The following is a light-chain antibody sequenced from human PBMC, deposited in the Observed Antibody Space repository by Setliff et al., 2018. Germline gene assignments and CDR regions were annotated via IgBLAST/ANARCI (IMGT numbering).Light chain of an antibody. CDR2: ANS. J-gene: IGLJ2*01. CDR1: RSNVGPNT. CDR3: ATWDDGLNGAV. Sequence: QSVLTRPPSASGTPGQTVTISCSGGRSNVGPNTVDWYQQLPGTAPKLLVFANSQRPSGVPDRFSGSKSGTTASLVISGLQSGDEADYYCATWDDGLNGAVFGGGTKVTVL. V-gene: IGLV1-44*01.